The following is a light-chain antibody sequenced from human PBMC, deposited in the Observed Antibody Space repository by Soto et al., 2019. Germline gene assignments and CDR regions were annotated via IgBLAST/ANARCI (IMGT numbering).Light chain of an antibody. V-gene: IGKV3-15*01. CDR2: GAF. CDR3: QEYSDWWK. Sequence: ERVMTQSPATLSVSPGERVTLSCRASQTVTSNLAWYQHKPGQAPRLLIYGAFNRATGVPARFSGSGSGTEFTLTISSMQSEAVAVYFCQEYSDWWKFGQGTTVEIK. CDR1: QTVTSN. J-gene: IGKJ1*01.